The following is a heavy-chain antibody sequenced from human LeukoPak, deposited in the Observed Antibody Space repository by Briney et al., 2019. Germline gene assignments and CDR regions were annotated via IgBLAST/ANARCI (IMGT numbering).Heavy chain of an antibody. D-gene: IGHD3-16*02. Sequence: GGSLRLSCAASGFTFSSYWMSWVRQAPGKGLEWVANIKQDGSEKYYVDSVKGRFTISRDNAKNSLYLQMNSLRAEDTAVYYCARDLAYYDYVWGSYRRWGQGTLVTVSS. J-gene: IGHJ4*02. CDR3: ARDLAYYDYVWGSYRR. CDR1: GFTFSSYW. CDR2: IKQDGSEK. V-gene: IGHV3-7*01.